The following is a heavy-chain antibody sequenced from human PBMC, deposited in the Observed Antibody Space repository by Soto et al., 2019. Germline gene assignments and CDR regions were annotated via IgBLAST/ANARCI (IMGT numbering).Heavy chain of an antibody. V-gene: IGHV4-30-4*01. CDR1: GGSVSSGDYY. CDR3: VRETDYYESSGYPDY. D-gene: IGHD3-22*01. Sequence: SETLSLTCTVSGGSVSSGDYYWSWIRQPPGKGLEWIGHIYYSGSTKYNPSLKSRVTMSVDTSKNQFSLELSSVTAADTAVYYCVRETDYYESSGYPDYWGQGTLVTVSS. CDR2: IYYSGST. J-gene: IGHJ4*02.